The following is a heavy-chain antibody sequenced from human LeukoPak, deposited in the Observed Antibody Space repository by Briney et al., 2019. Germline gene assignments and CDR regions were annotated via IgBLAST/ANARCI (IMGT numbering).Heavy chain of an antibody. D-gene: IGHD3-22*01. CDR2: ISGSGGST. CDR3: AKDYYDSSGYWYYFDY. CDR1: GFTFSSYA. V-gene: IGHV3-23*01. J-gene: IGHJ4*02. Sequence: PGESLRLSCAASGFTFSSYAMSWVRQAPGKGPEWVSAISGSGGSTYYADSVKGWFTISRDNSKNTLYLQMNSLRAEDTAVYYCAKDYYDSSGYWYYFDYWGQGTLVTVSS.